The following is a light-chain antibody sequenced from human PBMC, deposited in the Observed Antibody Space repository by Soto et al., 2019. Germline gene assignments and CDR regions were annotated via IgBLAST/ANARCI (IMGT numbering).Light chain of an antibody. CDR1: SSDVGAYDA. Sequence: QSVLAQPASVSGSPGQSITISCTGTSSDVGAYDAVSWYQQHPGKAPQVIIYRGTKRPSGVSTRFSGSVSGNTASLTVSGLQAEDEAEYFCSAYAGSNNFVFGSGTKVTVL. J-gene: IGLJ1*01. CDR3: SAYAGSNNFV. V-gene: IGLV2-23*01. CDR2: RGT.